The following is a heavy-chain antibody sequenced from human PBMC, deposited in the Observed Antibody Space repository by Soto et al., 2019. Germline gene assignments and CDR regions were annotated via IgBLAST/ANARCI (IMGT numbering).Heavy chain of an antibody. V-gene: IGHV4-34*01. Sequence: SETLSLTCAVYGGSFSGYYWSWIRQPPGKGLEWIGEINHSGSTNYNPSLKSRVTISADTSKNQFSLQLNSVTPADTAVYYCARDQADLGYSSGWSYLGYYYYGMDVWGQGTTVTVSS. J-gene: IGHJ6*02. CDR1: GGSFSGYY. CDR3: ARDQADLGYSSGWSYLGYYYYGMDV. CDR2: INHSGST. D-gene: IGHD6-19*01.